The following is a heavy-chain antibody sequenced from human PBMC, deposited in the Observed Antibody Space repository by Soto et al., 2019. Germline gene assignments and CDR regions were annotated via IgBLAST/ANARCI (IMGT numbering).Heavy chain of an antibody. D-gene: IGHD3-3*01. CDR2: IYYSGST. V-gene: IGHV4-31*03. CDR3: ARVTDYDFWSGFPVYYYYGMDV. CDR1: GGSISSGGYY. J-gene: IGHJ6*02. Sequence: QVQLQESGPGLVKPSQTLSLTCTVSGGSISSGGYYWSWIRQHPGKGLEWIGYIYYSGSTYYNPSLKSRVTISVDTSTNQFSLKLSSVTAADTAVYYCARVTDYDFWSGFPVYYYYGMDVWGQGTTVTVSS.